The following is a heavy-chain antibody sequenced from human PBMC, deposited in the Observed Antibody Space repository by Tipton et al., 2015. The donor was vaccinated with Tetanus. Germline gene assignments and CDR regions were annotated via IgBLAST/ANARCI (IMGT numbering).Heavy chain of an antibody. CDR1: GFTFSSYA. V-gene: IGHV4-31*02. D-gene: IGHD6-13*01. J-gene: IGHJ4*02. CDR3: ARVVGAAAGTKVDY. CDR2: IYYSGST. Sequence: LRLSCAASGFTFSSYAMSWVRQAPGKGLEWIGYIYYSGSTYYNPSLTSRVTISVDTSKNQFSLKLSSVTAADTAVYYCARVVGAAAGTKVDYWGQGTLVTVSS.